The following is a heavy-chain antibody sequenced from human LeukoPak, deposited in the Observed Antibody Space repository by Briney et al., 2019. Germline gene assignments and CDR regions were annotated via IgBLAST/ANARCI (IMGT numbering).Heavy chain of an antibody. V-gene: IGHV3-23*01. D-gene: IGHD3-3*01. CDR3: AKVGEAFWSGYFDY. CDR2: ISGSGGST. Sequence: KSGGSLRLSCAVSGFTFSSYAMSWVRQAPGKGLEWVSAISGSGGSTYYADSVKGRFTISRDNSKNTLYLQMNSLRAEDTAVYYCAKVGEAFWSGYFDYWGQGTLVTVSS. J-gene: IGHJ4*02. CDR1: GFTFSSYA.